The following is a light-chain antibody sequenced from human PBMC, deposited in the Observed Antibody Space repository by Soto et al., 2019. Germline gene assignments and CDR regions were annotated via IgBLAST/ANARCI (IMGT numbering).Light chain of an antibody. CDR3: QHYNSYSDA. V-gene: IGKV1-5*03. CDR2: KAS. J-gene: IGKJ1*01. Sequence: DIQMTQSPSTLSGSVGDRVTITCRASQTISSWLAWYQQKPGKAPKLLIYKASTLKSGVPSRFSGSGSGTEFTLTISILQPDDFATYYCQHYNSYSDAFGQGTQVELK. CDR1: QTISSW.